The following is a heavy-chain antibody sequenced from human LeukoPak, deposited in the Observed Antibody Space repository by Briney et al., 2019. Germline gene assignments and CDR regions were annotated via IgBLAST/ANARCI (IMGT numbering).Heavy chain of an antibody. V-gene: IGHV4-4*02. D-gene: IGHD6-19*01. J-gene: IGHJ4*02. CDR1: NDSVSSSNW. Sequence: PSETLSLTCAVSNDSVSSSNWWNWVRQSPGEGLGWIGEVHRSGSTHYNPSLKSRVTISVDKSKNHFSLKLTSVTAADTAVYYCARRSSGWYFDYWGQGTLVTVSS. CDR3: ARRSSGWYFDY. CDR2: VHRSGST.